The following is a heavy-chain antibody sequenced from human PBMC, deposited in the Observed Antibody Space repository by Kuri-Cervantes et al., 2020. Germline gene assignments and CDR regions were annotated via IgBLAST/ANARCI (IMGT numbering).Heavy chain of an antibody. CDR2: IYYSGST. Sequence: GSLRLSCTVSGGSISSYHWSWIRQPPGKGLEWIGYIYYSGSTNYNPSLKSRVTISVDTSKNQFSLKLSSVTAADTAVYYCATTDYDDYDYWGQGTLVTVSS. CDR1: GGSISSYH. J-gene: IGHJ4*02. V-gene: IGHV4-59*08. CDR3: ATTDYDDYDY. D-gene: IGHD4-17*01.